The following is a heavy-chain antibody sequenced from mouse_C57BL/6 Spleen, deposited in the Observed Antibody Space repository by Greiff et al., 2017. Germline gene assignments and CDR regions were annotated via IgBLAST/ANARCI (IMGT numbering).Heavy chain of an antibody. Sequence: VQLQQPGAELVKPGASVKLSCKASGYTFTSYWMQWVKQRPGQGLEWIGEIDPSDSYTNYNQKFKGKATLTVDTSSSTAYIQLSSLTSEVSAVYYGARRDYGSSVDYWGQGTTLTVSS. D-gene: IGHD1-1*01. V-gene: IGHV1-50*01. J-gene: IGHJ2*01. CDR2: IDPSDSYT. CDR3: ARRDYGSSVDY. CDR1: GYTFTSYW.